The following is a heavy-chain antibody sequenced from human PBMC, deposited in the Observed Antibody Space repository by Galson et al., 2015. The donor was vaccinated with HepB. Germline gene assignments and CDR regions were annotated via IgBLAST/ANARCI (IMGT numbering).Heavy chain of an antibody. V-gene: IGHV3-30*18. D-gene: IGHD2-2*01. J-gene: IGHJ5*02. CDR3: AKDGDVDYQLLYWFDP. CDR1: GFTFSNYG. Sequence: SLRLSCAASGFTFSNYGMHWVRQAPGKGPEWVAVISYDGSNKAYADSVKGRFTISRDDSKNTLYLQMNSLRAEDTAVYYCAKDGDVDYQLLYWFDPWGQGTLVTVSS. CDR2: ISYDGSNK.